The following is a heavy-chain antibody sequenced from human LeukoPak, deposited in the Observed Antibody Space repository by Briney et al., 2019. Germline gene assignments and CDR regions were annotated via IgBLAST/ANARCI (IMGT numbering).Heavy chain of an antibody. V-gene: IGHV1-18*01. Sequence: GASVKVSCKASGYTFTSYGISWVRQAPGQGLEWMGWISAYNGNTNYAQKLQGRVTMTTDTSTSTAYMELRSLRSDDTAVYYCARVSDDLGGYVGGNDYWGQGTLVTVSS. CDR3: ARVSDDLGGYVGGNDY. J-gene: IGHJ4*02. CDR2: ISAYNGNT. D-gene: IGHD5-12*01. CDR1: GYTFTSYG.